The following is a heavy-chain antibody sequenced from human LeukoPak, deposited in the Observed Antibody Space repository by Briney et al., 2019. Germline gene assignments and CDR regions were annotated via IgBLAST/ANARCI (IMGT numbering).Heavy chain of an antibody. J-gene: IGHJ4*02. D-gene: IGHD4-17*01. CDR1: GFTFSSYA. Sequence: GGSLRLSCAAAGFTFSSYAMSWVRQAAGKGLEWVAASSGSGGSTYYADSVKGRFTISRDNSKNTLYLQMNSLRAEDTAVYYCAKDDRHDYGDYAFDYWGQGTLVTVSS. CDR2: SSGSGGST. CDR3: AKDDRHDYGDYAFDY. V-gene: IGHV3-23*01.